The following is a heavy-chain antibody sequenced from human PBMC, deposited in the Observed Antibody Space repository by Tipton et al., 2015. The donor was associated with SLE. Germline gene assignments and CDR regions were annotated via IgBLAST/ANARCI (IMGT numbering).Heavy chain of an antibody. CDR2: INHRGST. CDR3: ARQGLWALDI. V-gene: IGHV4-34*01. J-gene: IGHJ3*02. D-gene: IGHD2/OR15-2a*01. CDR1: GGSFSDYY. Sequence: TLSLTCAVYGGSFSDYYWTWIRQPPGKGLEWIGEINHRGSTNYNPSLKSRVSISEDTSQNQFSLKLSSVTAADTAVYYCARQGLWALDIWGQGTMVTVSS.